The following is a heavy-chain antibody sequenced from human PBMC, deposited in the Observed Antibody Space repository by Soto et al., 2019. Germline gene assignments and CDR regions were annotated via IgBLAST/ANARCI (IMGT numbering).Heavy chain of an antibody. J-gene: IGHJ6*02. CDR2: IIPIFGIA. V-gene: IGHV1-69*13. CDR3: AREDRDRETGLVPAAIDGKDV. D-gene: IGHD2-2*01. CDR1: GGTFSRYS. Sequence: SVKVSCKASGGTFSRYSITWVRQAPGHGLEWIGRIIPIFGIASYAQKFQGRVTITADESTSTAYMELSSLRSDDTAVYYCAREDRDRETGLVPAAIDGKDVWGQGTTVTVSS.